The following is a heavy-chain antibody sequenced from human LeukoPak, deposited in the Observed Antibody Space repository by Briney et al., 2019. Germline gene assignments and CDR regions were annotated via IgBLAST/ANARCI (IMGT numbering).Heavy chain of an antibody. CDR1: GFAFSAYA. CDR2: ISPTGDST. Sequence: GGSLRLSCSASGFAFSAYAMHWVRQAPGKGLQYVSAISPTGDSTYYADSVKGRFSISRDNSKNTPYLQVSSLRPEDTAVYYCVPKGTEGYWGQGTLVTVSS. CDR3: VPKGTEGY. J-gene: IGHJ4*02. V-gene: IGHV3-64D*06.